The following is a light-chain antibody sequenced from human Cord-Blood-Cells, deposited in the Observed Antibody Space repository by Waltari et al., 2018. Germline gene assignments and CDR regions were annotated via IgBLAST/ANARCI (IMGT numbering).Light chain of an antibody. V-gene: IGKV3-20*01. Sequence: EIVWTQSPGTLSFSPGERATLSCRASQSVSSSYLAWYQQKPGQAPRLLIYGASSRATVLPDRFSGSGSGTDFTLTISRLEPEDFAVYYCQQYGSSPLTFGGGTKVEIK. CDR1: QSVSSSY. J-gene: IGKJ4*01. CDR3: QQYGSSPLT. CDR2: GAS.